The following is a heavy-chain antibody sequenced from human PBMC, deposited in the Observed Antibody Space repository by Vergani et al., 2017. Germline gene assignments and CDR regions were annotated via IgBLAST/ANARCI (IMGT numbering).Heavy chain of an antibody. Sequence: QVHLVESGGGVVQPGRSLRLSCVVSGYTSSYYGMHWVRQAPGKGLEWVAVISYDGTQKYYADSVKGRFTISRDNSKNTLYLQMNSLRAEDTAVYYCARGWELLQGGEDYWGQGTLVTVSS. CDR2: ISYDGTQK. J-gene: IGHJ4*02. V-gene: IGHV3-30*03. D-gene: IGHD1-26*01. CDR3: ARGWELLQGGEDY. CDR1: GYTSSYYG.